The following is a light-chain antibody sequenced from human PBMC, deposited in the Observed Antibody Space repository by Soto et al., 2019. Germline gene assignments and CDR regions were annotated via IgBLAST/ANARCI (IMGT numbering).Light chain of an antibody. J-gene: IGKJ1*01. CDR3: LQTLQIPHT. V-gene: IGKV2-28*01. Sequence: DIVMTQSPLSLPVTPGEPASVSCRSSQSLLHSNGYNYLDWYLQKPGHPPQLLIYLGSNRASGVPDRFSGSGSGTDFTLKISRVEAEDVGVYYRLQTLQIPHTFGQGTRWIS. CDR1: QSLLHSNGYNY. CDR2: LGS.